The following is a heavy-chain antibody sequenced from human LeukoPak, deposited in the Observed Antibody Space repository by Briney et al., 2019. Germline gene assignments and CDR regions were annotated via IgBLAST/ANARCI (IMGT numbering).Heavy chain of an antibody. V-gene: IGHV4-39*07. CDR1: GGSISSSSYY. J-gene: IGHJ4*02. CDR2: IYYSGST. D-gene: IGHD4-23*01. CDR3: ARDWTTVVTKYFDY. Sequence: PSETLSLTCTVSGGSISSSSYYWGWIRQPPGKGLEWIGSIYYSGSTYYNPSLKSRVTISVDTSKNQFSLKLSSVTVADTAVYYCARDWTTVVTKYFDYWGQGTLVTVSS.